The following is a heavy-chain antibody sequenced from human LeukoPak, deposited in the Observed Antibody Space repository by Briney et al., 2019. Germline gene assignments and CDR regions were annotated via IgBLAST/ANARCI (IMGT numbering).Heavy chain of an antibody. CDR1: GFTFSSYG. J-gene: IGHJ6*03. V-gene: IGHV3-23*01. Sequence: GGTLRLSCAASGFTFSSYGMTWVRQAPGKGLEWVSGISGNGDSTYYADSVKGRFTISRDYSKSTLYLQMNSLRAEDTAVYYCARDAFGELWDYYYMDVWGKGTTVTISS. CDR2: ISGNGDST. D-gene: IGHD3-10*01. CDR3: ARDAFGELWDYYYMDV.